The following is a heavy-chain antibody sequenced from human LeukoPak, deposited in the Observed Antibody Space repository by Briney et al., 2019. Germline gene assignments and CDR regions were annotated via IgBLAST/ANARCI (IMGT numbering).Heavy chain of an antibody. J-gene: IGHJ4*02. CDR3: ARELYYYESSGYLSSYYFDH. CDR1: GFTFSSYA. V-gene: IGHV3-64*01. CDR2: ISSNGGST. Sequence: GRSLRLSCAASGFTFSSYAMHWVRQAPGKGLEYVSAISSNGGSTYYANSVKGRFTISRDNSKNTLYLQMGSLRAEDMAVYYCARELYYYESSGYLSSYYFDHWGQGTLVTVSS. D-gene: IGHD3-22*01.